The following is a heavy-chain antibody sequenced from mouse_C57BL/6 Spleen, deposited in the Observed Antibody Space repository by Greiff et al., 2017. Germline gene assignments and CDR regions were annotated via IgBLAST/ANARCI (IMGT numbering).Heavy chain of an antibody. V-gene: IGHV6-3*01. CDR2: ISLKSDNYAT. CDR3: AGTGFDY. J-gene: IGHJ2*01. Sequence: EVKLLESGGGLVQPGGSMKLSCVASGFTFSNYWMHWVRQSPEKGLEWVAQISLKSDNYATHYAESVKGRFTVSRDASTRSVYLQMNNLRAEDTGIDYCAGTGFDYWGQGTIRTVSS. CDR1: GFTFSNYW.